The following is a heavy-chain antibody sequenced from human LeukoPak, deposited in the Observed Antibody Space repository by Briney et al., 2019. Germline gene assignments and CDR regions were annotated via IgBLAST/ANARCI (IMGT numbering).Heavy chain of an antibody. CDR1: GFNFAIYS. V-gene: IGHV3-21*06. D-gene: IGHD2-8*01. CDR2: MGSSGSHI. Sequence: GRSLRLSCAASGFNFAIYSMSWVRQAPGKGLEWVASMGSSGSHIYYADSVKGRFTISRDNAQNSLYLQLNSLGAEDTAVYFCAKTGGYCTTNCRGMGNRFESWGQGALVAVSS. J-gene: IGHJ5*01. CDR3: AKTGGYCTTNCRGMGNRFES.